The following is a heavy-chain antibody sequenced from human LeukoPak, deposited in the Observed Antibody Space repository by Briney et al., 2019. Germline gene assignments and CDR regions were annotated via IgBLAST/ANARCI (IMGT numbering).Heavy chain of an antibody. CDR2: THWNNAN. J-gene: IGHJ4*02. CDR1: GFALTTSGVG. D-gene: IGHD2-15*01. Sequence: SGPTLVNPTQTLTLTCTFSGFALTTSGVGVGWIRQPPGKALEWLAVTHWNNANHYSPSLKSRLTITKDTSKNQVVLTMTNMDPVDTATYYCAHRVIGGGLDYWGQGTLVTVSS. V-gene: IGHV2-5*01. CDR3: AHRVIGGGLDY.